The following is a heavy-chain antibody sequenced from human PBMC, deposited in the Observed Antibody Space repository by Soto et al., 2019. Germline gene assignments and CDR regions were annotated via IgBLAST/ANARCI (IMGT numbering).Heavy chain of an antibody. Sequence: QVQLVQSGAEVKKPGSSVKVSCKASGGTFSSYAISWVRQAPGQGLEWMGGIIPIFGTANYAQKFQGRVTITADKSTSTAYMELSSLRSEDTAVYYCARSPPPRSLYCSSTSCYYYYGMDVWGQGTTVTVSS. CDR1: GGTFSSYA. D-gene: IGHD2-2*01. CDR3: ARSPPPRSLYCSSTSCYYYYGMDV. J-gene: IGHJ6*02. V-gene: IGHV1-69*06. CDR2: IIPIFGTA.